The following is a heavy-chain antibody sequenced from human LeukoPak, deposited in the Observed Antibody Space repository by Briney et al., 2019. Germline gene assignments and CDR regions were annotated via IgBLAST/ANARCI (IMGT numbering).Heavy chain of an antibody. J-gene: IGHJ4*02. Sequence: PGGSLRLSCAASEFPFNAYWMSWVRQAPGKGLECVANINQDGSEKYYIDSVRGRFTISRDNARNSLYLQMNGLRAEDTAVYYCARLGRWTQLWSYGIWGRGTLVTVSS. CDR2: INQDGSEK. CDR3: ARLGRWTQLWSYGI. D-gene: IGHD5-18*01. V-gene: IGHV3-7*01. CDR1: EFPFNAYW.